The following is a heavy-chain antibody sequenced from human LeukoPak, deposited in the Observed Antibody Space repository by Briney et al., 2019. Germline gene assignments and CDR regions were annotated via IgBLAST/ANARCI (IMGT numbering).Heavy chain of an antibody. V-gene: IGHV1-2*02. CDR3: ARGYYYDSSGYSPFGY. D-gene: IGHD3-22*01. CDR1: GYTFTGHY. CDR2: INPNSGGT. Sequence: ASVKVSCKASGYTFTGHYMHWVRQAPGQGLEWVGWINPNSGGTNYAQKFQGRVTMTRDTSISTAYMGLSRLRSDDTAVYYCARGYYYDSSGYSPFGYWGQGTLVTVSS. J-gene: IGHJ4*02.